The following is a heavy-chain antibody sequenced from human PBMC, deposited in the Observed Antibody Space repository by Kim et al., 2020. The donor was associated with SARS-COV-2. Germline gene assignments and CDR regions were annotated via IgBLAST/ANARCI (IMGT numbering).Heavy chain of an antibody. CDR1: GGSISSSSYY. V-gene: IGHV4-39*07. Sequence: SETLSLTCTVSGGSISSSSYYWGWIRQPPGKGLEWIGSIYYSGSTYYNPSLKSRVTISVDTSKNQFSLKLSSVTAADTAVYYCASHAVYGSGDYYYGMDVWGQGTTVTVSS. CDR2: IYYSGST. D-gene: IGHD3-10*01. J-gene: IGHJ6*02. CDR3: ASHAVYGSGDYYYGMDV.